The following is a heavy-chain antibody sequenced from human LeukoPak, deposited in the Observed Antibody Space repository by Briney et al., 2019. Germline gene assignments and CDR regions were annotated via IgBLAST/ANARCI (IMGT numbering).Heavy chain of an antibody. CDR1: GGSISSYY. CDR3: ARHPFYDILTGYYISGAFDI. CDR2: IYTSGST. V-gene: IGHV4-4*09. D-gene: IGHD3-9*01. Sequence: PSETLSLTCTVSGGSISSYYWSWIRQPPGKGLEWIGYIYTSGSTNYNPSLKSRVTISVDTSKNQFSLKLSSVTAADTAVYYCARHPFYDILTGYYISGAFDIWGQGIMVTVSS. J-gene: IGHJ3*02.